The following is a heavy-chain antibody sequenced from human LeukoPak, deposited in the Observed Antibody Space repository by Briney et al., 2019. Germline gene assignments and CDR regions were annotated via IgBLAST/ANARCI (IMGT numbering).Heavy chain of an antibody. Sequence: GGSLRLSCAASGFTFGSYEMNWVRQAPGKGLEWVSYISSSGSTIYYADSVKGRFTISRDNAKNSLYLQMNSLRAEDTAVYYCARVNYDILTGYLGHYYYMDVWGKGTTVTISS. CDR1: GFTFGSYE. CDR3: ARVNYDILTGYLGHYYYMDV. D-gene: IGHD3-9*01. V-gene: IGHV3-48*03. J-gene: IGHJ6*03. CDR2: ISSSGSTI.